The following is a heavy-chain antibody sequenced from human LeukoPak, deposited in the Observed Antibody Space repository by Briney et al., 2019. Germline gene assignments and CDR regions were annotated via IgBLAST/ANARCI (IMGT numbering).Heavy chain of an antibody. D-gene: IGHD6-13*01. CDR1: GFTFSSYG. CDR3: ASSGASSFDY. V-gene: IGHV3-33*01. CDR2: TWYDGSNK. J-gene: IGHJ4*02. Sequence: GGSLRLSCAASGFTFSSYGMHWVRQAPGKGLEWVAVTWYDGSNKYYADSVKGRFTISRDNSKNTLDLQMNSLRAEDTAVYYCASSGASSFDYWGQGTLVTVSS.